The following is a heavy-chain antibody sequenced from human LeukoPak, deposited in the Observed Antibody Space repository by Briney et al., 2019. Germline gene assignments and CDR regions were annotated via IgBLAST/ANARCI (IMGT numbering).Heavy chain of an antibody. J-gene: IGHJ4*02. CDR3: ALRYFDWFYPN. CDR1: GFTFSSYG. D-gene: IGHD3-9*01. V-gene: IGHV3-30*03. CDR2: ISYDGSNK. Sequence: PGGSLRLSCAASGFTFSSYGMHWVRQAPGKGLEWVAVISYDGSNKYYADSVKGRFTISRDNSKNTLYLQMNSLRAEDTAVYYCALRYFDWFYPNWGQGTLVTVSS.